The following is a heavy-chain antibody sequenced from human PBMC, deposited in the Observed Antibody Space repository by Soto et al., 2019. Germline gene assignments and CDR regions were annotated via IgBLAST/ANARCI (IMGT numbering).Heavy chain of an antibody. CDR2: IYPGASDP. J-gene: IGHJ3*02. V-gene: IGHV5-51*01. Sequence: GESLKISCKASGYNFNGYWIGWARQMPGKGLEYMGIIYPGASDPRYSPSFQGQVAISADKSSGTAYLQWSSLEASDTAMYYCARHSPPYDRSGVDAFSIWGQWTIVTVS. CDR3: ARHSPPYDRSGVDAFSI. D-gene: IGHD3-22*01. CDR1: GYNFNGYW.